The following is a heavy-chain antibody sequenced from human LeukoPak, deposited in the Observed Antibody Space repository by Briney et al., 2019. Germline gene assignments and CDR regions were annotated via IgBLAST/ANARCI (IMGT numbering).Heavy chain of an antibody. Sequence: SQTLSLTCTVSGGSISSGDYYWSWIRQPPGKGLEWIGYIYYSGSTYYNPSLKSRVTVSVDTSKNQFSLKLSSVTAADTAVYYCARSVVVTAIPGYFDYWGQGTLVTVSS. CDR3: ARSVVVTAIPGYFDY. J-gene: IGHJ4*02. D-gene: IGHD2-21*02. V-gene: IGHV4-30-4*01. CDR2: IYYSGST. CDR1: GGSISSGDYY.